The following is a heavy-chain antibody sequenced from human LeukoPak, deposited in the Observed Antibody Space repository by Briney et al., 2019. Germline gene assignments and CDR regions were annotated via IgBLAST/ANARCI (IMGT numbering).Heavy chain of an antibody. CDR1: GFTFSSYA. D-gene: IGHD5-18*01. J-gene: IGHJ4*02. Sequence: SGGSLRLSCAASGFTFSSYAMHWVRQAPGKGLEWVAVISYDGSNKYYADSVKGRFTISRDNSKNTLYLQMNSLRAEDTAVYYCARDFAAMVTPWGQGTLVTVSS. CDR3: ARDFAAMVTP. CDR2: ISYDGSNK. V-gene: IGHV3-30-3*01.